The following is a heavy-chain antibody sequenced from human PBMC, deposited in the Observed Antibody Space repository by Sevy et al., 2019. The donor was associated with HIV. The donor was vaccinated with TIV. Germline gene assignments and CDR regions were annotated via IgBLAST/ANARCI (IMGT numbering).Heavy chain of an antibody. CDR3: AREPYCFDKSGYYWDY. CDR1: GVSVSSDTYY. CDR2: VYHTGST. D-gene: IGHD3-22*01. V-gene: IGHV4-61*01. J-gene: IGHJ4*02. Sequence: SETLSLTCAVSGVSVSSDTYYWSWIRQPPGKGLEWIGYVYHTGSTNYSPSFKSRVTISVDTSKNQFSLRLFSVAAADTAVYYCAREPYCFDKSGYYWDYWGQGSLVTVSS.